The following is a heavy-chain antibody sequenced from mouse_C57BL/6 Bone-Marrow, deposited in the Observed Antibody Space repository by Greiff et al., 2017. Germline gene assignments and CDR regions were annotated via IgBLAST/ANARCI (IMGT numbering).Heavy chain of an antibody. CDR1: GFTFSDYG. D-gene: IGHD2-3*01. CDR3: ARVGWLLRNYAMDY. Sequence: EVQRVESGGGLVKPGGSLKLSCAASGFTFSDYGMHWVRQAPEKGLEWVAYISSGSSTIYYADTVKGRFTISRDNAKNTLFLQMTSLRSEDTAMYYCARVGWLLRNYAMDYWGQGTSVTVSS. V-gene: IGHV5-17*01. J-gene: IGHJ4*01. CDR2: ISSGSSTI.